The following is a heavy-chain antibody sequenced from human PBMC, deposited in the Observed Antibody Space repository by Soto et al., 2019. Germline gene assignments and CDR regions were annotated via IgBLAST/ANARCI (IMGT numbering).Heavy chain of an antibody. CDR3: AKHLTGGTIVY. D-gene: IGHD2-8*01. V-gene: IGHV3-30*18. CDR1: GFTFSSYG. CDR2: ISYDGSNK. J-gene: IGHJ4*02. Sequence: QVQLVESGGGVVQPGRSLRLSCAASGFTFSSYGMHWVRQAPGKGLEWVAVISYDGSNKYYADSVKGRFTISRDNSKNSLYLQMNSLRAEGTAVYYCAKHLTGGTIVYWGQGTLVTVSS.